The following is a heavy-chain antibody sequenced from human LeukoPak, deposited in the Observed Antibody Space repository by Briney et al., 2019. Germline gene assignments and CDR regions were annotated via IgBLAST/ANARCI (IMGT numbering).Heavy chain of an antibody. D-gene: IGHD1-14*01. V-gene: IGHV5-51*01. CDR2: IYPGDSDT. J-gene: IGHJ4*02. CDR3: ARLPSNRQLIDY. CDR1: GYSFTSYW. Sequence: GESLRISCKGSGYSFTSYWISWVRQMPGKGLEWMGVIYPGDSDTRYSPSFQGQVSISADKSISTAYLQWSSLKASDTAMYYCARLPSNRQLIDYWGQGTLVTVSS.